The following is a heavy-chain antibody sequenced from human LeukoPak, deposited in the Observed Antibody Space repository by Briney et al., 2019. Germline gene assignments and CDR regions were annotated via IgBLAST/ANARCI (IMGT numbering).Heavy chain of an antibody. CDR2: IYHSGST. D-gene: IGHD6-19*01. CDR3: ARVTLAVAAQALDY. Sequence: SQTLSLTCTVSGGSISSGGYYWSWIRQPPGKGLEWIGYIYHSGSTYYNPSLKSRVTISVDRSKNQFSLKLSSVTAADTAVYYCARVTLAVAAQALDYWGQGTLVTVSS. V-gene: IGHV4-30-2*01. J-gene: IGHJ4*02. CDR1: GGSISSGGYY.